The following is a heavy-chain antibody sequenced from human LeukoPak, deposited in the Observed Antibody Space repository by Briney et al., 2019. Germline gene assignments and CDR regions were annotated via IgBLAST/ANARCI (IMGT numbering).Heavy chain of an antibody. Sequence: SETLSLTCTVSGGSISSYYWSWIRQPPGKGLEWIGYIYYSGSTYYNPSLKSRVTISLDTSKNQFSLKLSSVTAADTAVYYCARVSGGYSGYDLDYWGQGTLVTVSS. D-gene: IGHD5-12*01. CDR1: GGSISSYY. CDR3: ARVSGGYSGYDLDY. J-gene: IGHJ4*02. CDR2: IYYSGST. V-gene: IGHV4-59*12.